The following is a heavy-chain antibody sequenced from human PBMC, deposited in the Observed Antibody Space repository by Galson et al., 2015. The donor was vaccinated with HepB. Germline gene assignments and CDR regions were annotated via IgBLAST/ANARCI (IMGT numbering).Heavy chain of an antibody. V-gene: IGHV3-30-3*01. D-gene: IGHD6-19*01. CDR3: GRGGLRAVAGAKGDY. J-gene: IGHJ4*02. CDR1: GFTFSDYA. Sequence: SLRLSCAASGFTFSDYAVYWVRQAPGKGLEWVAILSYDGNNKYYTKSVKGRFSVSRENSKNTLYLQMNSLRIEDTAVYYCGRGGLRAVAGAKGDYWGQGTLVTVSS. CDR2: LSYDGNNK.